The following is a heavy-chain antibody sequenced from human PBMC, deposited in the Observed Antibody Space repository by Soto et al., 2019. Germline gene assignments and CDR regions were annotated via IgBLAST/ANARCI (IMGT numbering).Heavy chain of an antibody. J-gene: IGHJ4*02. CDR2: IFPADSDT. CDR1: GYSFSNYR. V-gene: IGHV5-51*01. Sequence: GESVKISCKGSGYSFSNYRIAWVRQMPGKGLEWMGIIFPADSDTKYSPSFQGQVTISADKSISTAYLQWSSLKASDTAMYYCASSVVVPSTMNYFDYWGQGSLVNRLL. D-gene: IGHD2-15*01. CDR3: ASSVVVPSTMNYFDY.